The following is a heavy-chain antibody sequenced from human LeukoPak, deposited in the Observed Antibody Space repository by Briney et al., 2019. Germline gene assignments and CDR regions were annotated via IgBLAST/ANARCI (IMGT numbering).Heavy chain of an antibody. V-gene: IGHV3-66*01. D-gene: IGHD6-6*01. CDR2: IYSGGST. CDR1: GFTVSSNY. J-gene: IGHJ4*02. CDR3: AKDGSKYSSASLDY. Sequence: PGGSLRLSCAASGFTVSSNYMSWVRQAPGKGLEWVSVIYSGGSTYYADSVKGRFTISRDNSKNTLYLQMNSLRAEDTAVYYCAKDGSKYSSASLDYWGQGTLVTVSS.